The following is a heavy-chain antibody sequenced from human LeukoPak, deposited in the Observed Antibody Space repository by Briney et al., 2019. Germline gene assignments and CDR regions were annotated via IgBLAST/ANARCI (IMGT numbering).Heavy chain of an antibody. CDR1: GFTFSSYG. J-gene: IGHJ3*02. CDR3: ARDRCGSCYHADAFDI. Sequence: GGSLRLSCAASGFTFSSYGMHWVRQAPGKGLEWVTVIWYDGSNKYYADSVKGRFTISRDNSKNTLYLQMNSLRAEDTAVYYCARDRCGSCYHADAFDIWGQGTMVTVSS. V-gene: IGHV3-33*01. D-gene: IGHD2-15*01. CDR2: IWYDGSNK.